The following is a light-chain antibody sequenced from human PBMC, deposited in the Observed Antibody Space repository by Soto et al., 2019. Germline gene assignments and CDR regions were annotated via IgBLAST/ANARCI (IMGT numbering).Light chain of an antibody. CDR3: QVWDSSSDHNYV. Sequence: SYELTQPPSVSVAPGQTARITCGGNKIGSKSVHWYQQKPGQAPVLVVYDDSDRPSGIPERFSGSNSGNTATLTISRVEAGDEADYYCQVWDSSSDHNYVFGTGTKVTVL. V-gene: IGLV3-21*02. CDR2: DDS. J-gene: IGLJ1*01. CDR1: KIGSKS.